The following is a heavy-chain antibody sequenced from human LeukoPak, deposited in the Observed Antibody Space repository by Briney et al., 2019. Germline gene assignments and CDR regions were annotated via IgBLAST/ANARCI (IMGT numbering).Heavy chain of an antibody. V-gene: IGHV3-48*03. D-gene: IGHD3-9*01. CDR2: ISSIGSTI. CDR1: GFTFSSYE. J-gene: IGHJ4*02. Sequence: PGGSLRLSCAASGFTFSSYEMNWVRQAPGKGLEWVSYISSIGSTIYYADSVKGRFTISRDNAKNSLYLQMNSLRAEDTAVYYCARDTMRGYFDFGVPSPLNGWGQGTLVTVSS. CDR3: ARDTMRGYFDFGVPSPLNG.